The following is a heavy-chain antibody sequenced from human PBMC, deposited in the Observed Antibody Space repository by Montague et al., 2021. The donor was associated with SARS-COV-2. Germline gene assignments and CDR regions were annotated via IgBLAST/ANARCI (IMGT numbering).Heavy chain of an antibody. Sequence: SLRLSCAASGFTFSIYGMHWVRQAPGKGLEWVAIIWYDGSKNYYADSVKGRFTISRDNSKNTLYLQMNTLRAEDTAVYYCARDSSSGSDWYYYYGMDVWGQGTTITDSS. D-gene: IGHD6-13*01. J-gene: IGHJ6*02. CDR3: ARDSSSGSDWYYYYGMDV. CDR1: GFTFSIYG. V-gene: IGHV3-33*01. CDR2: IWYDGSKN.